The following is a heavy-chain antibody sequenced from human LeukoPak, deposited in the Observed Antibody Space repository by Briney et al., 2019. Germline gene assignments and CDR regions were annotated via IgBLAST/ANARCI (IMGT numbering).Heavy chain of an antibody. Sequence: SVKVSCKASGGTFSTYAISWVRQAPGQGLEWMGRIIPIFDTANYAQKFQGRVTITTDESTSTAYMELSSLRFEDTAVYYCARDGGCGGDCYSSHYDYWGQGTQVTVSS. J-gene: IGHJ4*02. V-gene: IGHV1-69*05. CDR2: IIPIFDTA. CDR1: GGTFSTYA. CDR3: ARDGGCGGDCYSSHYDY. D-gene: IGHD2-21*02.